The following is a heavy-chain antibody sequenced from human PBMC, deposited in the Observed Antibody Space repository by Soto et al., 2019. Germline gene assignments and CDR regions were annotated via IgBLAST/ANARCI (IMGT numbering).Heavy chain of an antibody. CDR2: INHSGRT. D-gene: IGHD2-21*02. CDR3: ARSPMGLLFRYYFDY. V-gene: IGHV4-34*01. CDR1: GGSFSGYY. Sequence: QVQLQQWGAGLLKPSETLSLTCAVYGGSFSGYYWSWIRQPPGKGLEWIGQINHSGRTNYNPSLKSRVTISVDTSKNQFSLKLSSVPAADTAVYYCARSPMGLLFRYYFDYWGQGTLVTVSS. J-gene: IGHJ4*02.